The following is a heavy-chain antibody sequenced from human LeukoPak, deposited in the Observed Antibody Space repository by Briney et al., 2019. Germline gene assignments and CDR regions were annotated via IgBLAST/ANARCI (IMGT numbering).Heavy chain of an antibody. J-gene: IGHJ4*02. D-gene: IGHD6-13*01. V-gene: IGHV1-2*06. Sequence: ASVKVSCKASGYTFTGYYLYWVRQAPGQGLEWMGRINPNSGDTNYAQKFQGRVTMTRDTSISTAYMELSSLRSDDTAVFYCARRIAAAGHFDYWGQGTLVTVSS. CDR3: ARRIAAAGHFDY. CDR2: INPNSGDT. CDR1: GYTFTGYY.